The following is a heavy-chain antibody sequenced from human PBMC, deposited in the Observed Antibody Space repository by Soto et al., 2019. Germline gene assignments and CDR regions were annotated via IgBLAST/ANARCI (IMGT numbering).Heavy chain of an antibody. CDR3: ARRRFKYYDSSGGTGYFDY. V-gene: IGHV1-69*01. CDR2: IIPIFGTA. Sequence: QVQLVQSGAEVKKPGSSVKVSCKASGGTFSSYAISWVRQAPGQGLEWMGGIIPIFGTANYAQKFQGRVTITADESTSTADMELSSMRSEDTAVYYCARRRFKYYDSSGGTGYFDYWGQATLVTVSS. J-gene: IGHJ4*02. CDR1: GGTFSSYA. D-gene: IGHD3-22*01.